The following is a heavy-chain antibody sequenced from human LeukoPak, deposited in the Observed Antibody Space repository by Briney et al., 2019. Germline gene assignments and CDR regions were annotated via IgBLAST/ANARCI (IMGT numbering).Heavy chain of an antibody. Sequence: GASVKVSCKASGYTFTSYGISWVRQAPGQGLEWMGWISAYNGNTNYAQKLQGRVTMTTDTSTSTAYMELRSLRSDDTAVYYCARNGRHFDQNNWFDPWGQGTLVTVSS. CDR1: GYTFTSYG. CDR3: ARNGRHFDQNNWFDP. V-gene: IGHV1-18*04. D-gene: IGHD3-9*01. CDR2: ISAYNGNT. J-gene: IGHJ5*02.